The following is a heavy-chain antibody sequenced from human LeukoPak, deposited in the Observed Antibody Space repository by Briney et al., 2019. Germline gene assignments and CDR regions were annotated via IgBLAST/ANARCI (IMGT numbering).Heavy chain of an antibody. CDR1: GDSVSSNSAA. CDR3: ARGLRAVAGTSYWFDP. CDR2: TYYRSKWYN. D-gene: IGHD6-19*01. J-gene: IGHJ5*02. V-gene: IGHV6-1*01. Sequence: SQTLSLTCAISGDSVSSNSAAWNWIRQSPSRGLEWLGRTYYRSKWYNDYAVSVKSRITINPDTSKNQFSLQLNSVTPEDTAVYYCARGLRAVAGTSYWFDPWGQGTLVTVFS.